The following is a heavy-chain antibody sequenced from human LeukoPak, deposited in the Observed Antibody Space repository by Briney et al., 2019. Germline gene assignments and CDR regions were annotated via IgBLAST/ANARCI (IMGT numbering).Heavy chain of an antibody. CDR2: ISYDGSNK. D-gene: IGHD3-10*01. V-gene: IGHV3-30-3*01. Sequence: GGSLRLSRAASGFAFSSYAMHWVRQAPGKGMEWVAVISYDGSNKYYAGSVKGRFTISRDNSKNTLYLQMNSLRAEDTAVYYCARYYGSGSYPLNHYYYYYGMDVWGQGTTVTVSS. CDR3: ARYYGSGSYPLNHYYYYYGMDV. CDR1: GFAFSSYA. J-gene: IGHJ6*02.